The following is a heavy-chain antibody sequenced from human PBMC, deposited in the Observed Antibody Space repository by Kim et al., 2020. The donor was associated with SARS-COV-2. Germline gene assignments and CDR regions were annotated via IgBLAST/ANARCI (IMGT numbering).Heavy chain of an antibody. CDR3: AREWRKGGYSYGSSVLDAFDI. D-gene: IGHD5-18*01. Sequence: SETLSLTCTVSGGSISSYYWSWIRQPPGKGLEWIGYIYYSGSTNYNPSLKSRVTISVDTSKNQFSLKLSSVTAADTAVYYCAREWRKGGYSYGSSVLDAFDIWGQGTMVTVSS. CDR2: IYYSGST. V-gene: IGHV4-59*13. J-gene: IGHJ3*02. CDR1: GGSISSYY.